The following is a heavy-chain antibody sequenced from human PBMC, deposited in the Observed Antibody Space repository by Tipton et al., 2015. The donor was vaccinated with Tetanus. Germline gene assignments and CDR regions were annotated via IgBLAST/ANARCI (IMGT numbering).Heavy chain of an antibody. CDR1: GGSFSNYF. Sequence: TLSLTCAVYGGSFSNYFWRWIRQPPGKGLEWIGEISPSGNTNYNPSLKGRVTISADTSRNQFSLTLSSVTAADMAVYYCARGSGWADFWGQGTQVTVSS. J-gene: IGHJ4*02. CDR2: ISPSGNT. CDR3: ARGSGWADF. D-gene: IGHD6-19*01. V-gene: IGHV4-34*01.